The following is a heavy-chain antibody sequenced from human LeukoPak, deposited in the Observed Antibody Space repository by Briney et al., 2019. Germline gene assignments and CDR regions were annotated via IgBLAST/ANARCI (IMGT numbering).Heavy chain of an antibody. CDR2: INHSGST. CDR1: GGSFSGYY. Sequence: SETLSLTCAVYGGSFSGYYWSWIRQPPGKGLEWIGEINHSGSTNYNPSLKSRVTISVDTSKNQFSLKLSSVTAADTAVYYCARRLLIYYYYYGMDVWGQGTTVTVSS. J-gene: IGHJ6*02. V-gene: IGHV4-34*01. CDR3: ARRLLIYYYYYGMDV.